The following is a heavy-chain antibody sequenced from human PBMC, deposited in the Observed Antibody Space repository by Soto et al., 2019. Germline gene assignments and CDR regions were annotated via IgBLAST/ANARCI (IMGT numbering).Heavy chain of an antibody. J-gene: IGHJ4*02. CDR1: GFTFSSSA. CDR3: AKENFGVVHGIDY. D-gene: IGHD3-3*01. Sequence: EVQLLESGGGLVQPGGSLRLFCAASGFTFSSSAMTWVHQGPGKGLEWVSAISAVGGATYYADSVKGRFTVSRDNSKNILYLQMNNLRAEDTALYYCAKENFGVVHGIDYWGQGTLVTVSS. V-gene: IGHV3-23*01. CDR2: ISAVGGAT.